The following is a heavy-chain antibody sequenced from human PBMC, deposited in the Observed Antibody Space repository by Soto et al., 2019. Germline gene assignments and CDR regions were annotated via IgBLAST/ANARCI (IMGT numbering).Heavy chain of an antibody. J-gene: IGHJ5*02. CDR2: IYWNDDK. V-gene: IGHV2-5*01. CDR1: GFSLSTSGVG. Sequence: SGPTLVNPTQTLTLTCTFSGFSLSTSGVGVGWIRQPPGKALEWLALIYWNDDKRYSPSLKSRLTITKDTSKNQLVLTMTNMDAVDTATYYCAHRQEYHCNPRGWFDPWGQGTLVTV. CDR3: AHRQEYHCNPRGWFDP. D-gene: IGHD6-6*01.